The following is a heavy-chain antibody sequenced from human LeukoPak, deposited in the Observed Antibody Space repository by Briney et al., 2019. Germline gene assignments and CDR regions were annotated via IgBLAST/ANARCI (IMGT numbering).Heavy chain of an antibody. D-gene: IGHD5-24*01. CDR3: AREVVEMATTYPNDAFDI. V-gene: IGHV3-66*01. Sequence: QPGGSLRLSCAASGFTVSSNYMSWVRQAPGKGLEWVSVIYSGGSTYYADSMKGRFTISRDNSKNTLYLQMNSLRAEDTAVYYCAREVVEMATTYPNDAFDIWGQGTMVTVSS. CDR2: IYSGGST. CDR1: GFTVSSNY. J-gene: IGHJ3*02.